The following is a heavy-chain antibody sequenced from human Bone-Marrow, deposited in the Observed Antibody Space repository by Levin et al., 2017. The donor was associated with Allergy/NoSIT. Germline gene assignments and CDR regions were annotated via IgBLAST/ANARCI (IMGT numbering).Heavy chain of an antibody. D-gene: IGHD2-8*02. CDR1: GFTFSSYW. CDR2: IKHDGSDR. V-gene: IGHV3-7*01. CDR3: AAGGQLVFYYYYGMDV. J-gene: IGHJ6*02. Sequence: SCAASGFTFSSYWMSWVRQAPGKGLEWVANIKHDGSDRYYAASVEGRFTISRDNAKNTLFLEMNSLRVEDTAVYYCAAGGQLVFYYYYGMDVWGQGTTVNVSS.